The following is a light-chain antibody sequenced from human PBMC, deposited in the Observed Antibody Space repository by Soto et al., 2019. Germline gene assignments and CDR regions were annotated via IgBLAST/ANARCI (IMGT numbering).Light chain of an antibody. Sequence: DIQMTQSPSSLSASVGDRVTITCQASQDIGDYLNWFQQRPGKAPRILITDASTLKTGVPSRFSASGSGTDFIFTISRLQPEDLSTYYCQQYDKLPYTFGQGTKLEIK. CDR1: QDIGDY. CDR3: QQYDKLPYT. J-gene: IGKJ2*01. V-gene: IGKV1-33*01. CDR2: DAS.